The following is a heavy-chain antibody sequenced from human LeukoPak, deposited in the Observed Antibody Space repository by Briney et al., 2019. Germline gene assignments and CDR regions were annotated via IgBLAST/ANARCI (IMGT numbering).Heavy chain of an antibody. CDR2: IHYSGSA. CDR1: GGPIRTYQ. Sequence: SETLSLTCTVSGGPIRTYQWSWIRQPPGKGLEWIGNIHYSGSANYNPSLKSRVTISVDKSKNQFSLKLSSVTAADTAVYYCARAFYPPGGYFDYWGQGTLVTVSS. D-gene: IGHD3-10*01. J-gene: IGHJ4*02. CDR3: ARAFYPPGGYFDY. V-gene: IGHV4-59*12.